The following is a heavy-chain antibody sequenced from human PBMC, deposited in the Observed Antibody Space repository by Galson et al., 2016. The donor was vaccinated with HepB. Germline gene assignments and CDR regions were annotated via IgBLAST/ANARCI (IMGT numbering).Heavy chain of an antibody. J-gene: IGHJ4*02. D-gene: IGHD1-26*01. CDR2: ISYDGSNK. Sequence: SLRLSCAASGFTFSNYVIHWVRQAPGKGLEWVAFISYDGSNKNYADSVKGRFTISRDNSKNTLYLQMNSLRPEDTAVYYCASDAVGAAQLGSWGQGTLVPVSS. CDR3: ASDAVGAAQLGS. V-gene: IGHV3-30*04. CDR1: GFTFSNYV.